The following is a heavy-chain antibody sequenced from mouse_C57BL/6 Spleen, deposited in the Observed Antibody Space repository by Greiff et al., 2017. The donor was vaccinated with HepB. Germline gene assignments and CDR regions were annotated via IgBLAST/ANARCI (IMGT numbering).Heavy chain of an antibody. V-gene: IGHV1-64*01. CDR2: IHPNSGST. CDR3: ARDYDYDAYAMDY. D-gene: IGHD2-4*01. J-gene: IGHJ4*01. Sequence: QVQLKQPGAELVKPGASVKLSCKASGYTFTSYWMHWVKQRPGQGLEWIGMIHPNSGSTNYNEKFKSKATLTVDKSSSTAYMQLSSLTSEDSAVYYCARDYDYDAYAMDYWGQGTSVTVSS. CDR1: GYTFTSYW.